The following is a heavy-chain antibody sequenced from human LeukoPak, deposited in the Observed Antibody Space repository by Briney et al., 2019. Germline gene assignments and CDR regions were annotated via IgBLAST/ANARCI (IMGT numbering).Heavy chain of an antibody. Sequence: PGGSLRLSCAASGFTFSSYAMHWVRQAPGKGLEWVAVIWYDGSNKYYADSVKGRFTISRDNSKNTLYLQMNSLRAEDTAVYYCARDRNREYPDYFDYWGQGTLVTVSS. V-gene: IGHV3-33*08. CDR2: IWYDGSNK. CDR1: GFTFSSYA. J-gene: IGHJ4*02. D-gene: IGHD1-14*01. CDR3: ARDRNREYPDYFDY.